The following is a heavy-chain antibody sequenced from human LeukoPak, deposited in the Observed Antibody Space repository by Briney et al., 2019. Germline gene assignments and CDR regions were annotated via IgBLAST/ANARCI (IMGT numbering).Heavy chain of an antibody. CDR3: ARAGTSAFDI. J-gene: IGHJ3*02. Sequence: SQTLSLTCAVSGVSISSGGYSWSWIRQPPGKGLEWIGYIYHSGSTYYNPSLKSRVTISVDRSKNQFSLKLSSVTAADTAVYYCARAGTSAFDIWGQGTMVTVSS. D-gene: IGHD1-1*01. CDR1: GVSISSGGYS. CDR2: IYHSGST. V-gene: IGHV4-30-2*01.